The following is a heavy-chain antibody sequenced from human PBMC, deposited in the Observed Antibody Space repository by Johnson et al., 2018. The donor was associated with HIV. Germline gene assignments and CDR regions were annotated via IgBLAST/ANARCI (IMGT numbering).Heavy chain of an antibody. CDR2: ISYDGSNK. J-gene: IGHJ3*02. V-gene: IGHV3-30*04. CDR1: GFTFSSYA. Sequence: QEKLVESGGGVVQPGRSLRLSCAASGFTFSSYAMHWVRQAPGKGLEWVAVISYDGSNKYYADSVKGRFTVSRDNTKNTLFLEMNSLRPEDTAVYYCVKERQLVRSFDIWGQGTMVTVSS. CDR3: VKERQLVRSFDI. D-gene: IGHD6-6*01.